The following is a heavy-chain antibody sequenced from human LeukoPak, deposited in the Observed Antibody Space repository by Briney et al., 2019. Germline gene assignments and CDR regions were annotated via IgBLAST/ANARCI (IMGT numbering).Heavy chain of an antibody. CDR1: GITFSTYW. CDR2: INQDGSEK. V-gene: IGHV3-7*01. Sequence: TGGSLRLSCAASGITFSTYWMSWVRQAPGKGLEWVANINQDGSEKYYVDSVKGRFTISKDNAKNSLYLQMNSLRAEDTAVYYCARTRTTVTYYFDYWGQGTLVTVSS. J-gene: IGHJ4*02. D-gene: IGHD4-17*01. CDR3: ARTRTTVTYYFDY.